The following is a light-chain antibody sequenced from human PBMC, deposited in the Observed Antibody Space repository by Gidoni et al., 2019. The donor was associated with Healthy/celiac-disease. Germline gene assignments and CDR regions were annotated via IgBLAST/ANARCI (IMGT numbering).Light chain of an antibody. CDR1: KLGDKY. CDR3: QAWDSSTVV. V-gene: IGLV3-1*01. CDR2: QDS. J-gene: IGLJ2*01. Sequence: SYELTQPPSGSVSPGQTASITCSGDKLGDKYARWYQQKPGQSPVLVIYQDSKRPSGIPERFSGSNSGNTATLTISGTQAMDEADYYCQAWDSSTVVFGGGTKLTVL.